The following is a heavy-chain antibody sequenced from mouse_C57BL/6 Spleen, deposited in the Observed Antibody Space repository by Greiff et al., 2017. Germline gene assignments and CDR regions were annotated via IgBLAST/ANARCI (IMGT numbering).Heavy chain of an antibody. D-gene: IGHD1-1*01. CDR2: INPNNGGT. Sequence: EVQLQQSGPELVKPGASVKIPCKASGYTFTDYNMDWVKQSHGKSLEWIGDINPNNGGTIYNQKFKGKATLTVDKSSSTAYMELRSLTSEDTAVYYCARVDYGSSIFYAMDYWGQGTSVTVSS. CDR3: ARVDYGSSIFYAMDY. CDR1: GYTFTDYN. J-gene: IGHJ4*01. V-gene: IGHV1-18*01.